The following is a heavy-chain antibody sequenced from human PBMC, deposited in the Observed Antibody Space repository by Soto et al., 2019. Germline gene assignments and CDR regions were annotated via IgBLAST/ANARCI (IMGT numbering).Heavy chain of an antibody. V-gene: IGHV1-69*06. CDR2: IIPIFGTA. CDR1: GGTFSSDA. J-gene: IGHJ6*02. Sequence: SVKGSCKGSGGTFSSDASSWVRQAPGQGLEWMGGIIPIFGTANYAQKFQGRVTITADKSTSTAYMELSSLRSEDTAVYYCASGGYYDSSGYYVYYYGMDVWGQGTTVTV. CDR3: ASGGYYDSSGYYVYYYGMDV. D-gene: IGHD3-22*01.